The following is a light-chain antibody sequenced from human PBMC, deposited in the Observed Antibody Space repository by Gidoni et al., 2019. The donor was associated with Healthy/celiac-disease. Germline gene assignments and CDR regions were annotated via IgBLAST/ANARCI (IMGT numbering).Light chain of an antibody. CDR1: SSDVGGYNY. V-gene: IGLV2-14*01. CDR2: EVS. J-gene: IGLJ1*01. CDR3: NSYTSSSTLEEV. Sequence: QSALTQPASVSGSPGQSITISCTGTSSDVGGYNYVSWYQQHPGKATKLMIYEVSNRPSGVANRFPCSKSGNAASLTIAGLQAEDEAEYDCNSYTSSSTLEEVFGTGTKVTVL.